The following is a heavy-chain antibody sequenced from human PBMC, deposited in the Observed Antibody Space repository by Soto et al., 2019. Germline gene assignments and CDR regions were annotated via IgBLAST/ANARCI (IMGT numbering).Heavy chain of an antibody. CDR1: GGSISSYY. CDR2: IHYSGST. J-gene: IGHJ6*02. Sequence: SVTLSLTSTVSGGSISSYYSSWIQQSPGKGLEWIGYIHYSGSTKSNPSLKSRVTISVDTSRNQVSLKLSSVTAADSAVYFCARARYQLLHPYYYGMDVWGQGTTVTVSS. V-gene: IGHV4-59*01. D-gene: IGHD2-2*01. CDR3: ARARYQLLHPYYYGMDV.